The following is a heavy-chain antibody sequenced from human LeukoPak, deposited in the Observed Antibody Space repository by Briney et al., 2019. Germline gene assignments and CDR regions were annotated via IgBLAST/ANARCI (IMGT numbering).Heavy chain of an antibody. D-gene: IGHD3-3*01. CDR3: ARDGDFTYYDFWSGYYVLHAFDI. J-gene: IGHJ3*02. V-gene: IGHV4-39*07. Sequence: SETLSLTCTVSGGSISSSSYYWGWLRQPPGKGLEWIGSIYYSGSTYYNPSLKSRVTISVDTSKNQFSLKLSSVTAADTAVYYCARDGDFTYYDFWSGYYVLHAFDIWGQGTMVTVSS. CDR2: IYYSGST. CDR1: GGSISSSSYY.